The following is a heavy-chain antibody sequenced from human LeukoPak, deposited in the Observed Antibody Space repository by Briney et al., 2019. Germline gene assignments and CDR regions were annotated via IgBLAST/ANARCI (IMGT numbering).Heavy chain of an antibody. Sequence: PSGGSLRLSCAASGFSFLDYTMHWVRQPPGKGLEWVSLITWSGGTTYYADSVKGRFTISRDNSKNSLYLQMNSLRTEDTALYYCAKEQIGGSLDYWGQGTLLTVSS. D-gene: IGHD3-10*01. J-gene: IGHJ4*02. CDR1: GFSFLDYT. V-gene: IGHV3-43*01. CDR2: ITWSGGTT. CDR3: AKEQIGGSLDY.